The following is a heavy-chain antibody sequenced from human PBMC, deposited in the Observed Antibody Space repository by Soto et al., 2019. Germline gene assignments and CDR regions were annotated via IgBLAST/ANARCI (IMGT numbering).Heavy chain of an antibody. Sequence: QVQLQESGPGLVKPSQTLSLTCTVSGGSISSGGYYWSWIRQHPGKGLGWIGYIYYSRSTYYNPSLKIRVTISVDTSKNQFSLKLGFVTAADTAVDYCGRVRGDGEDYYFDYGGQGTLVTVSS. J-gene: IGHJ4*02. CDR1: GGSISSGGYY. CDR2: IYYSRST. V-gene: IGHV4-31*03. D-gene: IGHD3-10*01. CDR3: GRVRGDGEDYYFDY.